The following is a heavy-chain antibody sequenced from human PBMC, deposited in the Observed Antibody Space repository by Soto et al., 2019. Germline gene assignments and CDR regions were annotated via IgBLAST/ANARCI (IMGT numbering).Heavy chain of an antibody. CDR1: GGSFSGYY. CDR3: ARGSRTNNWFDP. V-gene: IGHV4-34*01. Sequence: PSETLSLTCAVYGGSFSGYYWSWIRQPPGKGLEWIGEINHSGSTNYNPSLKSRVTISVDTSKNQFSLKLSSVTAADTAVYYCARGSRTNNWFDPWGQGTLVTVSS. J-gene: IGHJ5*02. CDR2: INHSGST.